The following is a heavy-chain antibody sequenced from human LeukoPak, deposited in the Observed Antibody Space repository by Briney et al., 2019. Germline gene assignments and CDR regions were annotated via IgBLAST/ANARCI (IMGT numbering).Heavy chain of an antibody. CDR2: MNPNSGNT. V-gene: IGHV1-8*03. J-gene: IGHJ4*02. CDR1: GYTFTSYD. D-gene: IGHD3-22*01. Sequence: GASVKVSCKASGYTFTSYDINWVRQATGQGLEWMGWMNPNSGNTGYAQKFQGRVTITRNTSISTAYMELSSLRSEDTAVYYCARGHPYDSSGYVDYWAREPWSPSPQ. CDR3: ARGHPYDSSGYVDY.